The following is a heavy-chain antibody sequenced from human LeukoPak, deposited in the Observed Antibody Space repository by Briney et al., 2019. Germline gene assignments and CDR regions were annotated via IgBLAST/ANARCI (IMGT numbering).Heavy chain of an antibody. V-gene: IGHV3-23*01. D-gene: IGHD5-18*01. CDR1: GFAVSSYA. CDR2: ISASGGST. J-gene: IGHJ4*02. CDR3: AKDGGAYSYGKDHFDH. Sequence: GGSLRLSCAASGFAVSSYAMTWVRQAPGKGLEWVSAISASGGSTYYADSVKGRFTVSRDKSKNTLYLQMNSLRAEDTAVYYCAKDGGAYSYGKDHFDHWGQGTLVTVSS.